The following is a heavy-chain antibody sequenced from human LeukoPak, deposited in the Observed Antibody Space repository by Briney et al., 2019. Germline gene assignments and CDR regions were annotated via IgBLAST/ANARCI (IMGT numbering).Heavy chain of an antibody. V-gene: IGHV3-48*01. CDR1: GYTFSDYT. CDR2: ISSGGSVM. CDR3: TRDLEY. J-gene: IGHJ4*02. Sequence: PGGSLRLSCGASGYTFSDYTMNWVRQAPGKGRGWISYISSGGSVMHYADSVKGRFTISRDNVENTLYLQRNSLRVEDTAVYYCTRDLEYGGQGVLVSVS.